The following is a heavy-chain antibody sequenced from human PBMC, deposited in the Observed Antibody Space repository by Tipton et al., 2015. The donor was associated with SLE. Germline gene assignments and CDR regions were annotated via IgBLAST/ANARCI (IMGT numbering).Heavy chain of an antibody. CDR3: ARLPTDY. CDR1: GGTFSSYA. CDR2: IIPDSGNT. Sequence: QVQLVQSGAEVKKPGSSVKVSCKASGGTFSSYAINWVRQAPGQGLEWMGGIIPDSGNTGYAQNLQGRVTMTTDTSTSTAYMELRSLRSDDTAVYYCARLPTDYWGQGTLVTVSS. J-gene: IGHJ4*02. V-gene: IGHV1-18*01.